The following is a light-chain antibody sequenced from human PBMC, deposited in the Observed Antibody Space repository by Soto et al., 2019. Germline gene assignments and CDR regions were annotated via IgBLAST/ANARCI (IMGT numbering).Light chain of an antibody. CDR3: QQYNNRPRT. V-gene: IGKV3-15*01. CDR2: GAS. Sequence: ESVLAQSPAALSLSPGERAALCCRASPSVTNVVDWYQQKPGQAPRLLIYGASFMATGIPARFSGSGFGTEFTLTISSLQSEDFAVYYCQQYNNRPRTFGQGTKLDI. J-gene: IGKJ1*01. CDR1: PSVTNV.